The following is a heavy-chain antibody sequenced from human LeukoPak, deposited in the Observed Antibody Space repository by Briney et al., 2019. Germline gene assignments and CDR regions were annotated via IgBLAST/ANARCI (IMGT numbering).Heavy chain of an antibody. J-gene: IGHJ1*01. Sequence: GGSLRLSCAASGFAFSSYSMNWVRQAPGKGLQWVSSITPSSNYIYYADSVKGRFTISRDNAKNSLYLQMNNLRTEDTAVYYCVKDRGGYVKYRTFESWGQGTLVTVSS. CDR2: ITPSSNYI. D-gene: IGHD5-12*01. V-gene: IGHV3-21*01. CDR1: GFAFSSYS. CDR3: VKDRGGYVKYRTFES.